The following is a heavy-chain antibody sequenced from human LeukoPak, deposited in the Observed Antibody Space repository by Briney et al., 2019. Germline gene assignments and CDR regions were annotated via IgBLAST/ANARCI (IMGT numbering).Heavy chain of an antibody. CDR3: ARDRITIFGVVIMGFDY. V-gene: IGHV4-34*01. Sequence: SDTLSLTXAVYGGSFRGYYWSWIRQPPGKGLEWIGEINHSGSTNYNPSLKSRVTISVDTSKNQFSLKLSSVTAADTAVYYCARDRITIFGVVIMGFDYWGQGTLVTVSS. D-gene: IGHD3-3*01. CDR2: INHSGST. CDR1: GGSFRGYY. J-gene: IGHJ4*02.